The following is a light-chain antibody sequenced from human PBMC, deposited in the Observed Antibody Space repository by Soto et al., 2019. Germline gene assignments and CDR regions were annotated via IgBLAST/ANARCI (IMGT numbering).Light chain of an antibody. CDR1: QSVSNNY. CDR3: QHHGDLIG. CDR2: GAS. Sequence: EIVLTQSPGTLSLSPGERATLSCRASQSVSNNYLAWYQQRPGRAPRLLVYGASARATGIPDRFRGSGAGTDFTLTISRLEPEDFAVYYCQHHGDLIGFGGGTKVDIK. V-gene: IGKV3-20*01. J-gene: IGKJ4*01.